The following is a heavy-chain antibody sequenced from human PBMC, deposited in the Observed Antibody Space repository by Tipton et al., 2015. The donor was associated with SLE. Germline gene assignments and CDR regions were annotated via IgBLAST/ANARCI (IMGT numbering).Heavy chain of an antibody. J-gene: IGHJ2*01. D-gene: IGHD3-10*01. CDR1: GYTFTSYG. V-gene: IGHV1-18*01. CDR3: ARVGSTGLDWYFDL. CDR2: ISAYNGNT. Sequence: QLVQSGAEVKKPGASVKVSCKASGYTFTSYGISWVRQAPGQGLEWMGWISAYNGNTKYAQKLQGRVTMTTDTSTTTAYMGLRSLRSEDTAVYYGARVGSTGLDWYFDLWGRGTLVTVSS.